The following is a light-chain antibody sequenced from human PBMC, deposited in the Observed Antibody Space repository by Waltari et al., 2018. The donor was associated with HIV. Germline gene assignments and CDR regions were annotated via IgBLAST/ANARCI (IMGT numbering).Light chain of an antibody. CDR1: SSDVGHQG. CDR2: RHN. J-gene: IGLJ2*01. Sequence: QAGLTQPPSVSKDLRQTATLTCAGSSSDVGHQGPTWLQQHQGHPPKALSDRHNNRPSGISDRFSASRTGNTASLTITGLQPEDEADYYCAAWDNGLNAVVFGGGTRLNVL. V-gene: IGLV10-54*04. CDR3: AAWDNGLNAVV.